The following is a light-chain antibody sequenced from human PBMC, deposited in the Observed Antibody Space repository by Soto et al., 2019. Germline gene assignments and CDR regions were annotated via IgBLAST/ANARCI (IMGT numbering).Light chain of an antibody. CDR1: QSISRY. J-gene: IGKJ2*01. CDR2: AAS. Sequence: DLQMTQSPSSLSASVGDRVTITCRASQSISRYLNWYQQKPRRAPKLLIYAASNLQSGVPSRFSGSGSGTDFTLTISSLQPDDFATYSCQQSYSTLYTFGQGTNLEIK. V-gene: IGKV1-39*01. CDR3: QQSYSTLYT.